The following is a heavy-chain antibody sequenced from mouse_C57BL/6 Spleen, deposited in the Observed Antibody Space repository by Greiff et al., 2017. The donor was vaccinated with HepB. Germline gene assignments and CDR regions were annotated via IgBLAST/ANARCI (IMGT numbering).Heavy chain of an antibody. V-gene: IGHV1-63*01. Sequence: VQLQQSGAELVRPGTSVKMSCKASGYTFTNYWIGWAKQRPGHGLEWIGDIYPGGGYTNYNEKFKGKATLTADKSSSTAYMQFSSLTSEDSAIYYCGSGTEDYFDYWGQGTTLTVSS. CDR2: IYPGGGYT. J-gene: IGHJ2*01. CDR3: GSGTEDYFDY. D-gene: IGHD4-1*01. CDR1: GYTFTNYW.